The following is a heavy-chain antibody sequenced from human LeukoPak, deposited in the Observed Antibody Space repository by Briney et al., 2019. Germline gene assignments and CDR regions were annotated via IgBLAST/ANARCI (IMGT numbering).Heavy chain of an antibody. CDR2: IFYSGST. V-gene: IGHV4-59*01. CDR3: ARRIVGSGAYYYHYYMDV. CDR1: GGSISGYY. D-gene: IGHD1-26*01. Sequence: PSETLSLTCTVSGGSISGYYWSWIRQPPGKGLEWIGYIFYSGSTNYNPSLKSQVTISVDTSKNQFSLKLSSVTAADTAVYYCARRIVGSGAYYYHYYMDVWGKGTTVTVSS. J-gene: IGHJ6*03.